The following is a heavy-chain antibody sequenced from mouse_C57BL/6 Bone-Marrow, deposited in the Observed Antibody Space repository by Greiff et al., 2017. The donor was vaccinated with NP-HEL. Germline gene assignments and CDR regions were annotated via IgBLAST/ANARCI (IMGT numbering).Heavy chain of an antibody. Sequence: QVQLKQPGAELVKPGASVKVSCKASGYTFTSYWMHWVKQRPGQGLEWIGRIHPSDSDTNYNQKFKGKATLTVDKSSSTAYMQLSSLTSEDSAVYYCATYDYEIYYAMDYWGQGTSVTVSS. J-gene: IGHJ4*01. CDR1: GYTFTSYW. CDR3: ATYDYEIYYAMDY. CDR2: IHPSDSDT. D-gene: IGHD2-4*01. V-gene: IGHV1-74*01.